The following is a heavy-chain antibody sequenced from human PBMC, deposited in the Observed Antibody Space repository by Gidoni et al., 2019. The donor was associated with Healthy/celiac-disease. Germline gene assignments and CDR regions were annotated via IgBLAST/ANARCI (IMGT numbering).Heavy chain of an antibody. CDR3: VKDALSEAGRHPFDY. CDR2: ISSNGGST. J-gene: IGHJ4*02. D-gene: IGHD6-13*01. Sequence: EVQLVESGGGLVQPGGSLRLSCSASGFPFSSYAMHWVRQAPVKGLEYVSAISSNGGSTYYADSVKGRFTISRDNSKNTLYLQMSSLRAEDTAVYYCVKDALSEAGRHPFDYWGQGTLVTVSS. CDR1: GFPFSSYA. V-gene: IGHV3-64D*06.